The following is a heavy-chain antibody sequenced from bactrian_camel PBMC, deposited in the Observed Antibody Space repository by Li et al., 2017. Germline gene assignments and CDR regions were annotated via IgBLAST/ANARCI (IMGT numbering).Heavy chain of an antibody. V-gene: IGHV3S53*01. CDR1: GYTVRSTC. CDR3: AADHWDGCTRVPGIRLSF. CDR2: INSDGST. D-gene: IGHD6*01. J-gene: IGHJ4*01. Sequence: HVQLVESGGGSVQAGGSLRLPCAASGYTVRSTCMGWFRQAPGQERKAVAGINSDGSTNYAESAKGRFTISRDNAKNTLYLQMASLKPEDTAMYYCAADHWDGCTRVPGIRLSFWGQGTQVTVS.